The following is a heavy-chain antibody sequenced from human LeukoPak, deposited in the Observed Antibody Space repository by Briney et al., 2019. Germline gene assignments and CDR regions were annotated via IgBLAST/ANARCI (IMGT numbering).Heavy chain of an antibody. CDR1: GFNLTNYG. J-gene: IGHJ4*02. D-gene: IGHD5-12*01. CDR3: GKRTITSPDDS. CDR2: IRSDGKDK. V-gene: IGHV3-30*02. Sequence: PGGSLRLSCAASGFNLTNYGMQWVRQAPGKGLEWVAFIRSDGKDKYYADSVKGRFTISRDNSKNTLYLQMNSLRGEDTAMYYCGKRTITSPDDSWGQGTLVTVSS.